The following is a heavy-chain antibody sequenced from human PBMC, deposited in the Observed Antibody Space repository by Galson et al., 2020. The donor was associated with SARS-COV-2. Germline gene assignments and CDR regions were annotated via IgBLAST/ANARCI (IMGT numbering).Heavy chain of an antibody. CDR2: ISAYNGNT. V-gene: IGHV1-18*01. D-gene: IGHD2-8*01. CDR3: ARESLQQSKGCWYNWFDP. J-gene: IGHJ5*02. CDR1: GYTFTSYG. Sequence: ASVKVSCKASGYTFTSYGISWVRQAPGQGLEWMGWISAYNGNTNYAQKLQGRVTMTTDTSTSTAYMELRSLRSDDTAVYYCARESLQQSKGCWYNWFDPWGQGTLVTVSS.